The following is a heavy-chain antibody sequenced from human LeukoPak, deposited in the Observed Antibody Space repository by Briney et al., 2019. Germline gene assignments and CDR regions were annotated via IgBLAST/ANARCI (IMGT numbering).Heavy chain of an antibody. J-gene: IGHJ4*02. CDR1: GYTFTGYY. D-gene: IGHD3-22*01. CDR3: ARGDYDTSGYKFDY. Sequence: GESLKVSCKASGYTFTGYYMRWVRQAPGQGLEWMGRIIPNSGGTNSGQKFQGRLTMTRDTSISTAYMELSGLSSDDTAVYYCARGDYDTSGYKFDYWGQGTLVTVSS. CDR2: IIPNSGGT. V-gene: IGHV1-2*06.